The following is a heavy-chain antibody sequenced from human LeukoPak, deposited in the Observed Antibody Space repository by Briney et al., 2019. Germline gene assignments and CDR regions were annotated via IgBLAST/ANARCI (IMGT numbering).Heavy chain of an antibody. V-gene: IGHV4-39*01. Sequence: SETLSLTCTVSGGSISSSSYYWGWIRQPPGKGLEWIGSIYYSGSTYYNPSLKSRVTISVDTSKNQFSLKLSSVTAADTAVYYCARVEEDYYDSSGYRGWGQGTLVTVSS. J-gene: IGHJ4*02. CDR3: ARVEEDYYDSSGYRG. CDR1: GGSISSSSYY. D-gene: IGHD3-22*01. CDR2: IYYSGST.